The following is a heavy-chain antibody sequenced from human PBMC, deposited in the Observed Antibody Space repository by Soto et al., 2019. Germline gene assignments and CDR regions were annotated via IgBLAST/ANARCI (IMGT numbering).Heavy chain of an antibody. CDR2: IYYSGST. CDR1: GGSVSSGSYY. Sequence: KPSETLSLTCTVSGGSVSSGSYYWSWIRQPPGKGLEWIGYIYYSGSTNYNPSLKSRVTISVDTSKNQFSLKLSSVTAADTAVYYCARVWFGELSAAFDPWGQGTLVTVSS. V-gene: IGHV4-61*01. D-gene: IGHD3-10*01. CDR3: ARVWFGELSAAFDP. J-gene: IGHJ5*02.